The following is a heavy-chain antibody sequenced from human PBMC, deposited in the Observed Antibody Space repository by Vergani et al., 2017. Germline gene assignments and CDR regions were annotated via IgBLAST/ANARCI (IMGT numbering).Heavy chain of an antibody. Sequence: QVQLVESGGGVVQPGRSLRLSCAASGFTFSSYGMHWVRQAPGKGLEWVAVISYDGSNKYYADSVKGRFTISRDNSKNTLYLQMNSLRAEDTAVYYCAKDYSISWTLDYWGQGTLVTVSS. CDR3: AKDYSISWTLDY. CDR1: GFTFSSYG. D-gene: IGHD6-13*01. V-gene: IGHV3-30*18. J-gene: IGHJ4*02. CDR2: ISYDGSNK.